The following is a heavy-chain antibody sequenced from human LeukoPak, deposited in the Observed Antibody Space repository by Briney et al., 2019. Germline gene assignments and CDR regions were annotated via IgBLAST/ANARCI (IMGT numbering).Heavy chain of an antibody. D-gene: IGHD3/OR15-3a*01. CDR2: INSEGDT. CDR1: GFTFSKYS. V-gene: IGHV3-53*01. CDR3: ARDMDWSYDC. J-gene: IGHJ4*02. Sequence: PGGSLRLSCAASGFTFSKYSMIWVRQAPGKGLEWLSAINSEGDTFYADSVRGRFTISRDDSQDTLSLQMNSLRVEDTAFYFCARDMDWSYDCWGQGTLVTVSS.